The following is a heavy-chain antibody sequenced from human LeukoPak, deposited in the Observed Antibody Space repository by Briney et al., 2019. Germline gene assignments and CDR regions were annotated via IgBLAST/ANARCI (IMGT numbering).Heavy chain of an antibody. Sequence: GGSLRLSCAASGFTFSGYAMHWVRQAPGKGLEYVSAISSNGGSTYYANSVKGRFTISRDNSKNTLYLQMGSLRAEDMAVYYCAREPRFGELSFDYWGQGTLVTVSS. J-gene: IGHJ4*02. V-gene: IGHV3-64*01. D-gene: IGHD3-10*01. CDR2: ISSNGGST. CDR3: AREPRFGELSFDY. CDR1: GFTFSGYA.